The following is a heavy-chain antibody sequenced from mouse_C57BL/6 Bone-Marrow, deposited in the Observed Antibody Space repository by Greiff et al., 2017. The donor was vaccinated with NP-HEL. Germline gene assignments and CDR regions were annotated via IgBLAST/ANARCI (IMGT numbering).Heavy chain of an antibody. D-gene: IGHD1-1*01. V-gene: IGHV1-72*01. CDR3: ARWVSTTVVAHYYAMDY. J-gene: IGHJ4*01. CDR2: IDPNSGGT. Sequence: QVQLQQPGAELVKPGASVKLSCKASGYTFTSYWMHWVKQRPGRGLEWIGRIDPNSGGTKYNEKFKSKATLTVDKPSSTAYMQLSSLTSEDSAVYYCARWVSTTVVAHYYAMDYWGQGTSVTVSS. CDR1: GYTFTSYW.